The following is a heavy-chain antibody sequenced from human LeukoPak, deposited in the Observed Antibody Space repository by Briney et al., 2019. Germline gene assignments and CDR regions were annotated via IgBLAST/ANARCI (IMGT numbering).Heavy chain of an antibody. D-gene: IGHD6-19*01. CDR1: GGSISSYY. CDR3: ARGGVAVARMSWFDP. J-gene: IGHJ5*02. V-gene: IGHV4-59*08. Sequence: PSETLSLTCTVSGGSISSYYWSWIRQPPGKGLEWIGYIYYSGSTNYNPSLKSRVTISVDTSKNQFSLKLSSVTAADTAVYYCARGGVAVARMSWFDPWGQGTLVTVSS. CDR2: IYYSGST.